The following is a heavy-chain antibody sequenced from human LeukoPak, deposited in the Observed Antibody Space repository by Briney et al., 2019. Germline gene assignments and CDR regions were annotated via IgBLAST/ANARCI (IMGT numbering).Heavy chain of an antibody. V-gene: IGHV3-21*05. J-gene: IGHJ4*02. CDR2: IHSSGDYT. Sequence: PGGSLRLSCAASASGVAFTSHSMNWVRQAPGKGLEWISYIHSSGDYTFYADSVKGRFTVSRDNARNSLYLQMNSLRAEDTAIYYCAREYNSRATFDYWGQGTLVTVSS. CDR1: ASGVAFTSHS. CDR3: AREYNSRATFDY. D-gene: IGHD1-20*01.